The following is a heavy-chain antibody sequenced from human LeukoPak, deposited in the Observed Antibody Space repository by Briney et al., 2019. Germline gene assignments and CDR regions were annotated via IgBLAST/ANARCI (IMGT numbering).Heavy chain of an antibody. CDR2: ISGSGGST. CDR3: TTRGITIFGVVTTDY. V-gene: IGHV3-23*01. CDR1: GFTFSSYA. J-gene: IGHJ4*02. Sequence: GGSLRLSCAASGFTFSSYAMSWVRQAPGKGLEWVSAISGSGGSTYYADSVKGRFTISRDNSKNTLYLQMNSLRAEDTAVYYCTTRGITIFGVVTTDYWGQGTLVTVSS. D-gene: IGHD3-3*01.